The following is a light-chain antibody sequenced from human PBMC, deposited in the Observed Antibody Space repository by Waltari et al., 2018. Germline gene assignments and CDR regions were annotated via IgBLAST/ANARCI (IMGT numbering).Light chain of an antibody. CDR1: SGHSRYA. CDR3: QTWGTGTHVV. CDR2: LNSDGSH. J-gene: IGLJ2*01. V-gene: IGLV4-69*01. Sequence: QPELTQSPSASASLGASVKLTCILSSGHSRYAIAWHQQQPPKGPRYLMKLNSDGSHNTGDGIPDRFSGSSSGAERYLTISSRQSEDEADYYCQTWGTGTHVVFGGGTKLTVL.